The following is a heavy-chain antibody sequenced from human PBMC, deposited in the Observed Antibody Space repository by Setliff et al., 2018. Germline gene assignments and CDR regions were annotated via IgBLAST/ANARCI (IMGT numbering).Heavy chain of an antibody. J-gene: IGHJ5*02. CDR2: IFPTGTT. V-gene: IGHV4-61*02. CDR1: GDSITSGSVY. CDR3: ARCNSSAACFDL. D-gene: IGHD2-21*01. Sequence: PSETLSLTCTVSGDSITSGSVYWSWIRQPAGKGLEWIGRIFPTGTTNYNPDLKSRVTMSVDTSKKRLSLMLRSVTAADTAIYYCARCNSSAACFDLWGPGTLVT.